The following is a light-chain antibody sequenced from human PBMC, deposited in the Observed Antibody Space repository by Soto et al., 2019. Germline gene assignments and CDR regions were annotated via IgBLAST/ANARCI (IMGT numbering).Light chain of an antibody. Sequence: QSVLTQPASVSGSPGQPITISCTGTSSDVGGYNYVSWYQQHPGKAPKLMIYDVSNRPSGVSNRFSGSKSGNTASLTISGLQAEDEADYYCSSYTSSSTLFGTGTKVTVL. J-gene: IGLJ1*01. CDR1: SSDVGGYNY. V-gene: IGLV2-14*01. CDR2: DVS. CDR3: SSYTSSSTL.